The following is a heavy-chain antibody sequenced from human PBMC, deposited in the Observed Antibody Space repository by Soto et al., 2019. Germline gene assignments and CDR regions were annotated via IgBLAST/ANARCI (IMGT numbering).Heavy chain of an antibody. CDR3: ASLGAYIF. Sequence: EVHLVESGGGLAQPGGSLRLSCAAYGFTFNTYDLHWVRQEAGKGLEWVSTIGPAGDTYYASSVKGRFTISRDNAKNSFSLQMDTLRAGDTAVYYCASLGAYIFWGQGAQVTVSS. CDR2: IGPAGDT. CDR1: GFTFNTYD. J-gene: IGHJ4*02. D-gene: IGHD7-27*01. V-gene: IGHV3-13*04.